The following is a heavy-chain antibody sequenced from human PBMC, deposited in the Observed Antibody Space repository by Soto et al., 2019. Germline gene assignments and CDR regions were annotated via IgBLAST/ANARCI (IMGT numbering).Heavy chain of an antibody. CDR3: ARQAYHYDTYSFGY. Sequence: GECLKISCKASGYTFTSYWIGWVRQMPGKGLEWMGIIYPSNSETRFSPSFQGQVTLSADKSIFTAYLQWSSLKASDTAIYYCARQAYHYDTYSFGYWGQGTLVTVYS. J-gene: IGHJ4*02. CDR1: GYTFTSYW. D-gene: IGHD3-22*01. V-gene: IGHV5-51*01. CDR2: IYPSNSET.